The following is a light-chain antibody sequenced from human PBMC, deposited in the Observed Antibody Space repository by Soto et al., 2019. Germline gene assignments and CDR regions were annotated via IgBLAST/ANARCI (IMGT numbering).Light chain of an antibody. V-gene: IGKV1-5*03. CDR3: QQYNSQWT. CDR2: KAS. J-gene: IGKJ5*01. Sequence: DIQMTQSPSTLSASVGDRVTITCRASQSISSWLAWYQQKPGRAPKLLIYKASSLESGVPSRFSGSGSGTEFPLTISSLQPDDFATYYCQQYNSQWTFGQGTRLEIK. CDR1: QSISSW.